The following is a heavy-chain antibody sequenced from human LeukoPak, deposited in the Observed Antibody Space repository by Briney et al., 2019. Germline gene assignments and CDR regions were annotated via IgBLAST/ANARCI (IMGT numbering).Heavy chain of an antibody. V-gene: IGHV4-34*01. Sequence: PSETLSLTCAVYGGSFSGYYWSWIRQPPGKGLEWIGEINHSGSTNYNPSLKSRVTISVDTSKNQFSLKLSSVTAADTAVYYCARSHGKGVFDPWGQGTLVTVSS. J-gene: IGHJ5*02. CDR2: INHSGST. CDR3: ARSHGKGVFDP. CDR1: GGSFSGYY.